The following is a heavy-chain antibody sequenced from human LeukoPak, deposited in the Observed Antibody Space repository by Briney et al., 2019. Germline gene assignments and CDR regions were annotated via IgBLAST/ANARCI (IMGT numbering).Heavy chain of an antibody. Sequence: GESLKISCKASGYTFTNYYIHWVRQAPGQGLEWMGIINPSGGSTDYAQKFQGRVTMTRDTSTSTVYMELSSLRSEDTAVYYCAKATWYGGNPSGAFDMWGQGTMVTVSS. D-gene: IGHD4/OR15-4a*01. J-gene: IGHJ3*02. CDR2: INPSGGST. CDR1: GYTFTNYY. CDR3: AKATWYGGNPSGAFDM. V-gene: IGHV1-46*01.